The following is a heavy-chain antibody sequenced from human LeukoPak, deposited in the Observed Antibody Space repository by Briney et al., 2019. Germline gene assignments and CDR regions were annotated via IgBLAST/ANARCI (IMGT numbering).Heavy chain of an antibody. Sequence: GASVKVSCKASDYTFTNYDINWVRQAPGQGLEWMGWISAYNGSTKYAKKFQGRVTMTIDTFTSTGYMELTSLGSDDTAVYYCANGSTVCNSTSCSHFDYWGQGTLVTVSS. V-gene: IGHV1-18*01. CDR2: ISAYNGST. J-gene: IGHJ4*02. CDR3: ANGSTVCNSTSCSHFDY. CDR1: DYTFTNYD. D-gene: IGHD2-2*01.